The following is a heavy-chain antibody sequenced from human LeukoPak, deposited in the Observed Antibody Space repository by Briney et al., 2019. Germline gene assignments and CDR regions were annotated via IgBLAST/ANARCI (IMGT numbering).Heavy chain of an antibody. J-gene: IGHJ4*02. CDR2: IYSDAST. Sequence: GGSLRLSCAASGLTVSGNYMSWVRQAPGKGLEWVSVIYSDASTYYADSVKGRFTISRDNSKSTFYLQMNSLRTEDTSVYYCVKERSATGFYCFLCFDDWGQGALVTVSS. D-gene: IGHD3-22*01. CDR3: VKERSATGFYCFLCFDD. CDR1: GLTVSGNY. V-gene: IGHV3-53*05.